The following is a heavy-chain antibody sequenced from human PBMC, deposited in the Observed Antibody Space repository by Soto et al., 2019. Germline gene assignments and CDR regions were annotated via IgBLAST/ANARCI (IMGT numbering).Heavy chain of an antibody. CDR2: IYYSGST. V-gene: IGHV4-31*03. D-gene: IGHD4-17*01. CDR1: GASFSTGGYY. CDR3: ARGQTVNNWFDP. Sequence: SETLSLTCTVSGASFSTGGYYWSWIRQHPGKVLEWIGCIYYSGSTYYTPSLKSRIFISLETSNNQFSLKLSSVTAADTAVYYCARGQTVNNWFDPWGQGALVTVSS. J-gene: IGHJ5*02.